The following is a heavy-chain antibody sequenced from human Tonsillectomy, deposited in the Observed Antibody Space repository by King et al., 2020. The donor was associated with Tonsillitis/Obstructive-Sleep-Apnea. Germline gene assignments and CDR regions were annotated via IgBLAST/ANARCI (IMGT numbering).Heavy chain of an antibody. CDR2: ISSSSSYI. D-gene: IGHD5-24*01. CDR3: ARGSGDGYNSYDY. CDR1: GFTFSSYS. J-gene: IGHJ4*02. V-gene: IGHV3-21*01. Sequence: VQLVESGGGLVKPGGSLRLSCAASGFTFSSYSMNWVRQAPGKGLEWVSSISSSSSYIYYADSVKGRFTISRHNAKNSLYLQMNSLRAEDTAVYYCARGSGDGYNSYDYWGQGTLVTVSS.